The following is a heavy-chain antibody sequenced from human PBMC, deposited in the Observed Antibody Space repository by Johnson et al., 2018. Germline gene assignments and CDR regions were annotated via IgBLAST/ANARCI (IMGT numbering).Heavy chain of an antibody. J-gene: IGHJ6*03. Sequence: QVQLVESGGGVVQPGRSLRLSCAASGFTFSSYAMHWVRQAPGKGLEWVAVISYDGSNKYYADSVKGRFTISRDNSKNTLYLQMNSQRAEDTAVYYCARDSGSGSYYYYYYMDVWGKGTTVTVSS. D-gene: IGHD3-10*01. CDR3: ARDSGSGSYYYYYYMDV. CDR1: GFTFSSYA. V-gene: IGHV3-30-3*01. CDR2: ISYDGSNK.